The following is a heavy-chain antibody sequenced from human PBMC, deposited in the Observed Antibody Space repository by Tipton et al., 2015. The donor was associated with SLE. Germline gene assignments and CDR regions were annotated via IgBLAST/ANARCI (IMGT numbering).Heavy chain of an antibody. J-gene: IGHJ4*02. V-gene: IGHV4-59*08. CDR3: AGTSSSGWYVIDY. CDR2: IYSGGST. CDR1: GGSISSHY. Sequence: TLSLTCTVSGGSISSHYWSWIRQPPGKTLEWIGYIYSGGSTNYNPSPKSRVSISVDTSKNQISLKLSSVTASDMAEYYCAGTSSSGWYVIDYWGQGTLVTVSS. D-gene: IGHD6-19*01.